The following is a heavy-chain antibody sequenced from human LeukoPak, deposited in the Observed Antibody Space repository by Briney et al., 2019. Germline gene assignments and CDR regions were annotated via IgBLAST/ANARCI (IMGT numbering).Heavy chain of an antibody. D-gene: IGHD3-10*01. CDR1: GHTFTSYG. Sequence: RASVKVSCKASGHTFTSYGISWVRQAPGQGLEWMGWISAYNGNTNYAQKLQGRVTMTTDTSTSTAYMELRSLRSDDTAVYYCARVGKLLWFGELLSGYYYYGMDVWGQGTTDTVSS. J-gene: IGHJ6*02. CDR3: ARVGKLLWFGELLSGYYYYGMDV. V-gene: IGHV1-18*01. CDR2: ISAYNGNT.